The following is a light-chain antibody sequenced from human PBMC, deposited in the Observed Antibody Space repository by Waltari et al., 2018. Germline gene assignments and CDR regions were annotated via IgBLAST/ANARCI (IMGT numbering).Light chain of an antibody. Sequence: ELVLTQSPATLSVSPGERATPSCRASQSVSSNLAWYQQKPGQAPRLLIYGASTRATGIPARFSGSGSGTEFTLTISSLQSEDFAVYYCQQYNNWPRTFGQGTKLEIK. CDR2: GAS. V-gene: IGKV3-15*01. CDR1: QSVSSN. CDR3: QQYNNWPRT. J-gene: IGKJ2*01.